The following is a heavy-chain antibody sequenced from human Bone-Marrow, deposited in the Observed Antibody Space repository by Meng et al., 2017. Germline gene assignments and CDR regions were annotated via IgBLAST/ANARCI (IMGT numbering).Heavy chain of an antibody. J-gene: IGHJ3*02. D-gene: IGHD3-10*02. Sequence: GGSLRLSCAASGFTFGAYVMGWVRQAPGKGLEWVADINLDVGVTHYTDSVKGRFTISRDNSKNTLHLQMNSVRVEDTALYLCAKGVKSRNPYVSFDICGQGTMVTVSS. CDR1: GFTFGAYV. CDR3: AKGVKSRNPYVSFDI. CDR2: INLDVGVT. V-gene: IGHV3-23*01.